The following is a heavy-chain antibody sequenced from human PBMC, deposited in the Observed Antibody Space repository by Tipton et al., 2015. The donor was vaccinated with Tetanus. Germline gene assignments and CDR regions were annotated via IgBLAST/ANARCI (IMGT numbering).Heavy chain of an antibody. CDR3: ARGVPYSTTMGSDWFDP. D-gene: IGHD2-2*01. J-gene: IGHJ5*02. Sequence: TLSLTCTVSGGSIRSGSYQWNWIRQPPGKGLEWIGFIYHNGGTYYNPSLKSRATISVDRSMNQVSLTLTSVTAADTALYYCARGVPYSTTMGSDWFDPWGQGTPVTVSS. CDR2: IYHNGGT. V-gene: IGHV4-30-2*01. CDR1: GGSIRSGSYQ.